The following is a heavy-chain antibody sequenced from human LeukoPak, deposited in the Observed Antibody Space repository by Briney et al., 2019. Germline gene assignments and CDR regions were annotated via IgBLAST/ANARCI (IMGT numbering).Heavy chain of an antibody. V-gene: IGHV1-69*06. CDR3: ARSSIMAAAGPYYFDY. CDR1: GGTFSSYA. J-gene: IGHJ4*02. D-gene: IGHD6-13*01. CDR2: IIPIFGTA. Sequence: SVKVSCKASGGTFSSYAISWVRQAPGQGLEWMGGIIPIFGTANYAQTFQGRVTITADKSTSTAYMELSSLRSEDTAVYYCARSSIMAAAGPYYFDYWGQGTLVTVSS.